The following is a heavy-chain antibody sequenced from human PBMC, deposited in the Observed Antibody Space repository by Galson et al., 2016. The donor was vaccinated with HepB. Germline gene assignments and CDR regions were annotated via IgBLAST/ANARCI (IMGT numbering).Heavy chain of an antibody. CDR3: ARPVNRVGTGY. Sequence: SVKVSCKASGYTFTPYDIYWVRQAPGHGLEWMGWINPNNGDTMYAQNFRGRVTLTRDTPISTAYMELDSLTSDDTAVYYCARPVNRVGTGYWGQGTLVTVSS. CDR1: GYTFTPYD. CDR2: INPNNGDT. D-gene: IGHD1-1*01. J-gene: IGHJ4*02. V-gene: IGHV1-2*02.